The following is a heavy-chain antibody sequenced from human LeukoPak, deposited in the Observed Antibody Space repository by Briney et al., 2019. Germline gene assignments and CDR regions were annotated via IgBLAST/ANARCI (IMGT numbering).Heavy chain of an antibody. J-gene: IGHJ4*02. CDR3: AKDPYGDSSGYQDY. Sequence: GGSLRLSCAASGFTFSSYAMHWVRQAPGKGLERVAVISYDGSNKYYADSVKGRFTISRDNSKNTLYLQMNSLRAEDTAVYYCAKDPYGDSSGYQDYWGQGTLVTVSS. V-gene: IGHV3-30*04. CDR2: ISYDGSNK. CDR1: GFTFSSYA. D-gene: IGHD3-22*01.